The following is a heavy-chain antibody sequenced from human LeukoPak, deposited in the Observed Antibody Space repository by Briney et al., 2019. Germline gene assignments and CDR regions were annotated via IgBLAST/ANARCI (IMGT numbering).Heavy chain of an antibody. J-gene: IGHJ5*01. V-gene: IGHV7-4-1*02. D-gene: IGHD3-16*02. CDR2: INTNTGNP. CDR3: ARAYQPLGGLSFPDS. Sequence: EASVKVSCKASGYTFTSYAMNWVRQAPGQGLEWMGWINTNTGNPTYAQGFTGRFVFSLDTSVSTAYLQISSLRAEDTAVYYCARAYQPLGGLSFPDSWGQGTLVTVSS. CDR1: GYTFTSYA.